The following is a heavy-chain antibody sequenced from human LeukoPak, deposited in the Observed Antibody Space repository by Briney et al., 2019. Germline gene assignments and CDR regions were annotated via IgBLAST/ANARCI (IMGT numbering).Heavy chain of an antibody. D-gene: IGHD6-13*01. Sequence: GGSLRLSCAASGFTFNTYWMSWVRQAPGKGLEWVANINEDGGEKYYVDSVKGRIIISRDNARNSLYLQMNSPRAEDTAVYYCARGYIGSSWYFAFDYWGQGTLVTVSS. J-gene: IGHJ4*02. CDR2: INEDGGEK. CDR1: GFTFNTYW. CDR3: ARGYIGSSWYFAFDY. V-gene: IGHV3-7*01.